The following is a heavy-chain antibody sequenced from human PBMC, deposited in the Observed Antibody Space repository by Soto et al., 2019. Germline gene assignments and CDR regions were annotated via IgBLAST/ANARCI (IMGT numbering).Heavy chain of an antibody. J-gene: IGHJ6*02. CDR2: IIPIIGTA. CDR1: GGTFSSYA. D-gene: IGHD6-13*01. CDR3: ALGQQLVLDDYYGMDV. Sequence: QVQLVQSGAEVKKPGSSVKVSCKASGGTFSSYAISWVRQAPGQGLEWMGGIIPIIGTANYAQKFQGRVTITADESTFTAYMELSSLRSEDTAVYYCALGQQLVLDDYYGMDVWGQGTTVTVSS. V-gene: IGHV1-69*12.